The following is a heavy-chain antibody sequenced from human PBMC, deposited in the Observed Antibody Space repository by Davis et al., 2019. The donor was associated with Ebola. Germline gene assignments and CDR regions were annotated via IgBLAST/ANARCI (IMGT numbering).Heavy chain of an antibody. CDR1: GYTFTSYA. J-gene: IGHJ6*02. D-gene: IGHD3-16*01. CDR3: ARVGGLITFGGVLGMDV. Sequence: ASVKVSCKASGYTFTSYAMHWVRQAPGQRLEWMGWINAGNGNTKYSQKFQGRVTITRDTSASTAYMELSSLRSEDTAVYYCARVGGLITFGGVLGMDVWGQGTTVTVSS. V-gene: IGHV1-3*01. CDR2: INAGNGNT.